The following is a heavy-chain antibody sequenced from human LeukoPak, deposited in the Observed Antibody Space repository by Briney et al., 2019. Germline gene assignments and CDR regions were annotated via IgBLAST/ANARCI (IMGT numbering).Heavy chain of an antibody. J-gene: IGHJ6*03. V-gene: IGHV3-21*01. D-gene: IGHD2-2*01. CDR2: ISSSSSYI. CDR3: ARDPPAAMSGGYYYYMDV. CDR1: GFTFSSYS. Sequence: PGGSLRLSCAASGFTFSSYSMNWVRQAPGKGLEWVSSISSSSSYIYYADSMKGRFTISRDNAKNSLYLQMSSLRAEDTAVYYCARDPPAAMSGGYYYYMDVWGKGTTVTVSS.